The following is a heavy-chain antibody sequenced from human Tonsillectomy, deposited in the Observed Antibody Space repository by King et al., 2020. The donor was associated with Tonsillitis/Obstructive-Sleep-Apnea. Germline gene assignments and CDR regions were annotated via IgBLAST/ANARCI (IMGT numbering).Heavy chain of an antibody. CDR1: GYTFINYG. V-gene: IGHV1-18*01. Sequence: VQLVESGAEVKKPGASVKVSCTASGYTFINYGISWVRQAPGQGLEWMGWISGYFNNTKYAQKFQGRVIMTTDKSTSTADMELRSLRSDDTAVYYCVRSVAWFDPWGQGTLVTVSS. J-gene: IGHJ5*02. CDR2: ISGYFNNT. CDR3: VRSVAWFDP.